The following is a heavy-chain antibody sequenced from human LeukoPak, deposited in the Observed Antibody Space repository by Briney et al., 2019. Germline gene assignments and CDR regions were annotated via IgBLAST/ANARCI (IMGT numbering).Heavy chain of an antibody. CDR2: IHPEGNEK. CDR3: ARGDAFSGDH. CDR1: GFTFSSYE. V-gene: IGHV3-7*04. Sequence: GGSLRLSCVASGFTFSSYEMNWVRQAPGRGLEWVANIHPEGNEKYHVESVKGRFTISRDNTKNLLFLQMNGLRVEDTAVYYCARGDAFSGDHWGQGTLVTVSS. J-gene: IGHJ4*02.